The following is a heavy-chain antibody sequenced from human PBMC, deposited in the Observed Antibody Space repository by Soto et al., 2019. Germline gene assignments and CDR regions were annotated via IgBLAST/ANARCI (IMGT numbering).Heavy chain of an antibody. D-gene: IGHD6-13*01. CDR3: ARHGPIAAAGTVFDY. J-gene: IGHJ4*02. CDR2: GST. Sequence: GSTNYNPSLKSRVTISVDTSKNQFSLKLSSVTAADTAVYYCARHGPIAAAGTVFDYWGQGTLLTVSS. V-gene: IGHV4-59*08.